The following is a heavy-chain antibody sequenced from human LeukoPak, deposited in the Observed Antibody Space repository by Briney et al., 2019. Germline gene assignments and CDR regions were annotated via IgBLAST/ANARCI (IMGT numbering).Heavy chain of an antibody. J-gene: IGHJ4*02. CDR3: ARDLHDQSSSGGY. Sequence: SQTLSLTCTVSGGSISSGDYYWSWIRQPPGKGLEWTGYIYNSGSTYYNPSLKSRVTISVDTSKNQFSLKLSSVTAADTAVYYCARDLHDQSSSGGYWGQGTLVTVSS. CDR1: GGSISSGDYY. CDR2: IYNSGST. D-gene: IGHD6-6*01. V-gene: IGHV4-30-4*08.